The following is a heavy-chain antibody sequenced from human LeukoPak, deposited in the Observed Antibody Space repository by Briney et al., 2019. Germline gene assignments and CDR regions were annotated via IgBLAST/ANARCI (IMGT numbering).Heavy chain of an antibody. D-gene: IGHD2-2*01. Sequence: SVKVSCKASGGTFSSYAISWVRQAPGQGLEWMGGIIPIFGTANYAQKFQGRVTITADESTSTAYMELSSLRSEDTAVYYCARDLGYCSSTSCYGDSNWFDPWGQGTLVTVSS. CDR2: IIPIFGTA. J-gene: IGHJ5*02. CDR1: GGTFSSYA. V-gene: IGHV1-69*01. CDR3: ARDLGYCSSTSCYGDSNWFDP.